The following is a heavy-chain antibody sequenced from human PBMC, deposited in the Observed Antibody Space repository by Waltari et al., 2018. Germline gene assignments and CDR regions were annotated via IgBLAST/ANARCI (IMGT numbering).Heavy chain of an antibody. CDR2: FSGDGYSL. V-gene: IGHV3-23*01. Sequence: EVQVLESGGGLVQPGGSLRLSCAASGFPFSSFAMTWVRQGPGKGGGWVAAFSGDGYSLFYADSMRGRLTISRDNSKNTLFLQMNSLGVEDTAVYFCARRSIASRPGIDFWGQGTLVTVS. CDR1: GFPFSSFA. CDR3: ARRSIASRPGIDF. J-gene: IGHJ4*02. D-gene: IGHD6-6*01.